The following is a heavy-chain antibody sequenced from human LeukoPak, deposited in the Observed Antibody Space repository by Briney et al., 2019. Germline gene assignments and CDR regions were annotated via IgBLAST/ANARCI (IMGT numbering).Heavy chain of an antibody. CDR1: GGSISSSSYY. Sequence: SETLSLTCTVSGGSISSSSYYWGWIRQHPGKGLEWIGYIYYSGSTYYNPSLKSRVTISVDTSKNQFSLKLSSVTAADTAVYYCARGNRMITFGGLIVSFPFDYWGQGTLVTVSS. V-gene: IGHV4-31*03. CDR2: IYYSGST. J-gene: IGHJ4*02. D-gene: IGHD3-16*02. CDR3: ARGNRMITFGGLIVSFPFDY.